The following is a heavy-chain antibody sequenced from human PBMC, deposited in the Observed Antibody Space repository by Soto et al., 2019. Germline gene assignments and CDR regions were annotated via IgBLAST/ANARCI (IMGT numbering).Heavy chain of an antibody. CDR2: IKQDGSEK. V-gene: IGHV3-7*05. Sequence: GGSLRLSCAASGFTFSSYWMSWVRQAPGKGLEWVANIKQDGSEKYYVDSVKGRFTISRDNAKNSLYLQMNSLRAEDTAVYYCARDTGYSGYDYGDLYYYYGMDVWGQGTTVTVSS. CDR3: ARDTGYSGYDYGDLYYYYGMDV. J-gene: IGHJ6*02. CDR1: GFTFSSYW. D-gene: IGHD5-12*01.